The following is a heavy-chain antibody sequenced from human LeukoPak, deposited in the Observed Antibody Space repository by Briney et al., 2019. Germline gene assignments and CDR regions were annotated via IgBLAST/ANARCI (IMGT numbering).Heavy chain of an antibody. V-gene: IGHV1-24*01. J-gene: IGHJ5*02. CDR2: FDPEDGET. CDR1: GYTLTELS. CDR3: ATVRYYDSSGFWANWFDP. Sequence: ASVTVTCKVSGYTLTELSMHWVRQAPGKGLEWMGGFDPEDGETIYAQKFQGRVTMTEDTSTDTAYMELSSLRSEDTAVYYCATVRYYDSSGFWANWFDPWGQGTLVTVSS. D-gene: IGHD3-22*01.